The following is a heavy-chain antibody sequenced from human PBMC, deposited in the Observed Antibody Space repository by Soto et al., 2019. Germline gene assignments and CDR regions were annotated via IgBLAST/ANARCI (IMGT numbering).Heavy chain of an antibody. CDR1: GYTFTSYG. D-gene: IGHD6-13*01. CDR3: AISIAAAGQIDDY. V-gene: IGHV1-3*01. CDR2: INAGNGNT. J-gene: IGHJ4*02. Sequence: ASVKVSCTASGYTFTSYGISWVRQAPGQRLEWMGWINAGNGNTKYSQKFQGRVTITRDTSASTAYMELSSLRSEDTAVYYCAISIAAAGQIDDYWGQGTLVTVSS.